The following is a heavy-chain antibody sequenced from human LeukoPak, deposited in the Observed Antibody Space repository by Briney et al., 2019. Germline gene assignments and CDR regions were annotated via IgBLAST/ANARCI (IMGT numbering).Heavy chain of an antibody. CDR3: ARGASSGFDAFDI. J-gene: IGHJ3*02. V-gene: IGHV3-21*01. CDR1: GFTFSSYS. D-gene: IGHD3-22*01. Sequence: GGSLRLSCAASGFTFSSYSMNWVRQAPGKGLEWVSSISSSSSYIYYADSVKGRFTISRDSAKKPLYLQMNSLRAEDTAVYYCARGASSGFDAFDIWGQGTMVTVSS. CDR2: ISSSSSYI.